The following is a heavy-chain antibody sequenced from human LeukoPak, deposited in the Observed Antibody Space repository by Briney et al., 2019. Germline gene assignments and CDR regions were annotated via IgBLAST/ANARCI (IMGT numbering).Heavy chain of an antibody. Sequence: GASVKVSCKASGYTFIRYDIKWERQATGLWLEWMGWMSPNSGNTGYAQTFQGRITMTKSTSISTAYMELSDLESEDTAVYYCARTPPDYGIDYWGQGTLVTVSS. V-gene: IGHV1-8*01. CDR1: GYTFIRYD. CDR3: ARTPPDYGIDY. D-gene: IGHD4-17*01. J-gene: IGHJ4*02. CDR2: MSPNSGNT.